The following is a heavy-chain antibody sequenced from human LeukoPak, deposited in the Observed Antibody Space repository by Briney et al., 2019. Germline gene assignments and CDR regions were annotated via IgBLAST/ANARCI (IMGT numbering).Heavy chain of an antibody. J-gene: IGHJ4*02. Sequence: GGSLRLSCAASGFTFSSHAMGWVRQAPGKGLEWVSAISGSGGSTYYADSVKGRFTISRDNSKNTLYLQMNSLRAEDTAVYYCAKDAGATLTSFDYWGQGTLVTVSS. CDR3: AKDAGATLTSFDY. V-gene: IGHV3-23*01. CDR1: GFTFSSHA. CDR2: ISGSGGST. D-gene: IGHD1-26*01.